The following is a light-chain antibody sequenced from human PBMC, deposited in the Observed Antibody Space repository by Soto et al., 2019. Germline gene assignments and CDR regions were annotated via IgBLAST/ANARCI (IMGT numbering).Light chain of an antibody. CDR2: GAS. CDR1: QSVSNN. J-gene: IGKJ1*01. CDR3: QQYNNWWT. V-gene: IGKV3-15*01. Sequence: EIVMTQSPATLSVSPGERATLSCRASQSVSNNLAWYQKKPGQAPRLLIYGASTRATGIPARFSGGGSGTEFTLTISSLQSEDFAVYYCQQYNNWWTFSQGTRVEIK.